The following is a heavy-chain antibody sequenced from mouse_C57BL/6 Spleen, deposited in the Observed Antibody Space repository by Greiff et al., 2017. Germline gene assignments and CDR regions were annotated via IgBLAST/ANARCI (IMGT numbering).Heavy chain of an antibody. D-gene: IGHD1-1*01. CDR2: ISDGGSYT. CDR1: GFTFSSYA. CDR3: ASPITTVVATPFAY. J-gene: IGHJ3*01. Sequence: DVKLVESGGGLVKPGGSLKLSCAASGFTFSSYAMSWVRQTPEKRLEWVATISDGGSYTYYQDNVKGRFTISRDNAKNNLYLQMSHLTSEDTAMYYCASPITTVVATPFAYWGQGTLVTVSA. V-gene: IGHV5-4*03.